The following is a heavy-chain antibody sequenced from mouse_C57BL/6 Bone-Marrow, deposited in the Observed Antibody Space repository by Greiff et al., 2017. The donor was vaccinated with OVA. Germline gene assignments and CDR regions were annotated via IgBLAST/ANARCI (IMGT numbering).Heavy chain of an antibody. CDR1: GYSITSGYF. V-gene: IGHV3-6*01. Sequence: EVKLQESGPGLVKPSQSLSLTCSVSGYSITSGYFWNWIRQIPGNNLEWMGYISYDGSNNYNQSLKNRISITRDPSKNQFFLKLNSVTTEDTATYYSATPYDTRTDYAKDYWGQGTSVTVSS. D-gene: IGHD1-1*01. CDR2: ISYDGSN. CDR3: ATPYDTRTDYAKDY. J-gene: IGHJ4*01.